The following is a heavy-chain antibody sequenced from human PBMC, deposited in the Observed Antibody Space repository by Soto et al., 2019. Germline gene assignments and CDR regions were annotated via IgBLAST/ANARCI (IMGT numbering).Heavy chain of an antibody. J-gene: IGHJ4*02. D-gene: IGHD3-9*01. V-gene: IGHV4-4*02. Sequence: PSETLSLTFAVSGGSISSSNWWSWVRQPPGKGLEWIGEIYHSGSTNYNPSLKSRVTISVDKSKNQFSLKLSSVTAADTAVYYCARELITIWAYFDYWGQGTLVTVPQ. CDR2: IYHSGST. CDR3: ARELITIWAYFDY. CDR1: GGSISSSNW.